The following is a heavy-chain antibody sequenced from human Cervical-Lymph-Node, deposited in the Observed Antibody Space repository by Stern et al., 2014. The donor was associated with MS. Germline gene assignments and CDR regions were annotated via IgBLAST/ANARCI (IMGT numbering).Heavy chain of an antibody. CDR3: ARDFYFDY. V-gene: IGHV3-7*01. Sequence: EVHLVESGGGLVQPGGSLRLSCAASGFTFSTYDMSWVRQAPGKGLQWVANIKQDGSETYYVDSVKGRFTISRDNAKNSLYLQMNSLRAEDTAVYFCARDFYFDYWGQGTLVTVSS. CDR1: GFTFSTYD. J-gene: IGHJ4*02. CDR2: IKQDGSET.